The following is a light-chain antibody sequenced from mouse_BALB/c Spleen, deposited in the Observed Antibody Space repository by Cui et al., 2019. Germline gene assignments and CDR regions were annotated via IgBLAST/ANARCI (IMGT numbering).Light chain of an antibody. CDR1: QDINSY. CDR3: LQYDEFPLT. J-gene: IGKJ1*01. CDR2: RAN. Sequence: DIKMTQSPSYMYASLGERVTITCKASQDINSYLSWFQQKPGKSPKTLIYRANRLVDGVPSRFSGSGSGQDYSLTISSLEYEDMGIYYCLQYDEFPLTFGGGTKLEIK. V-gene: IGKV14-111*01.